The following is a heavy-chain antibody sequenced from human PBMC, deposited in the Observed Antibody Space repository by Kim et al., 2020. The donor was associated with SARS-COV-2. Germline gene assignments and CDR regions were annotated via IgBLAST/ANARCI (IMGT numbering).Heavy chain of an antibody. V-gene: IGHV3-30*03. Sequence: ADSVKGQFTISGDNSKNALYLQMNSLRAEDTAVYYCAGVIVGATPGGLDYWGQGTLVTVSS. J-gene: IGHJ4*02. D-gene: IGHD1-26*01. CDR3: AGVIVGATPGGLDY.